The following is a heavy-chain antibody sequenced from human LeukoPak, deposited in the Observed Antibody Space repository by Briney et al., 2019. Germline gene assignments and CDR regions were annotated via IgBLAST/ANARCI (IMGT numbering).Heavy chain of an antibody. CDR2: IYTSGST. V-gene: IGHV4-4*07. CDR3: ARDDLHYSSSWYGGFDY. J-gene: IGHJ4*02. CDR1: GGSISSYY. Sequence: PSETLSLTCTVSGGSISSYYWSWIRQPAGKGLEWIGRIYTSGSTNYNPSLKSRVTMSVDTSKNQFSLKLSSVTAADTAVYYYARDDLHYSSSWYGGFDYWGQGTLVTASS. D-gene: IGHD6-13*01.